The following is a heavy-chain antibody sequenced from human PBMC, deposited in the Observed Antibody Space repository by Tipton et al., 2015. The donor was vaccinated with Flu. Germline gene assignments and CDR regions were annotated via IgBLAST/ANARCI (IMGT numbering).Heavy chain of an antibody. CDR2: FYYSGTT. V-gene: IGHV4-61*01. CDR1: GGSVSSGFYY. Sequence: TLSLTCTVSGGSVSSGFYYWSWIRQPPGKGLEWIGHFYYSGTTNYNPSLKSRVTISVDKSRNQFSLRLSSVTAADTAVYYCARDNSRVPAALVYWGQGTLVTVSS. J-gene: IGHJ4*02. D-gene: IGHD2-2*01. CDR3: ARDNSRVPAALVY.